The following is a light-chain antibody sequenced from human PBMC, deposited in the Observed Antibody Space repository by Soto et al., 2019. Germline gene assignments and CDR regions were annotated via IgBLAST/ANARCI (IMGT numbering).Light chain of an antibody. Sequence: IVMTQSPATLSVAPGERATLSCRASQSVSRNLAWCQQTRGQAPKLLMFDASTRATGIPDRFSGSGSGTDFTLSISSLQSEDSAIYYCQQYNNWNRTCGQGTKVDIK. J-gene: IGKJ1*01. CDR3: QQYNNWNRT. CDR1: QSVSRN. CDR2: DAS. V-gene: IGKV3-15*01.